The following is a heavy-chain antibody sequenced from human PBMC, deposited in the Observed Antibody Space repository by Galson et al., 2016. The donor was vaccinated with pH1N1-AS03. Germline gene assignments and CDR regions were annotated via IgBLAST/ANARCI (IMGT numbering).Heavy chain of an antibody. J-gene: IGHJ4*02. CDR2: IDPSGGPT. D-gene: IGHD3-16*02. CDR1: GYTLTRYY. V-gene: IGHV1-46*01. Sequence: VKVSCKASGYTLTRYYMHRVRQAPGQGLEWMGIIDPSGGPTTYAPKFQDRITITADTSTSTVYMELVSLRSEDTAVYYCARRYYFDYWGQGTLVTVSS. CDR3: ARRYYFDY.